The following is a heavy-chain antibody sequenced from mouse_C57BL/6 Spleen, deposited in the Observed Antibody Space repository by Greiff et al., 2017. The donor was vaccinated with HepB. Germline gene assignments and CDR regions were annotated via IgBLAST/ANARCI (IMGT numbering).Heavy chain of an antibody. CDR1: GYTFTDYY. D-gene: IGHD2-2*01. Sequence: EVQLQQSGPELVKPGASVKISCKASGYTFTDYYMNWVKQSHGKSLEWIGDINPNNGGTSYNQKFKGKATLTVDTSSSTAYMKLRSLTSEDSAVYCCARSGGYDGDAYWGQGTLVTVSA. CDR2: INPNNGGT. CDR3: ARSGGYDGDAY. V-gene: IGHV1-26*01. J-gene: IGHJ3*01.